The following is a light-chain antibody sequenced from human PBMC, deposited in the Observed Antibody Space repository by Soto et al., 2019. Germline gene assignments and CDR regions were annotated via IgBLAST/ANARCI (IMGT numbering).Light chain of an antibody. J-gene: IGKJ2*01. CDR1: QSISTY. Sequence: DVQMTQSPSSLSASVGDKVTITCRASQSISTYLNWYQQKPGKAPKLLIYAASSLQSGVPSRFSGTGSGTDFTLAINSLQPEDFATYYCQQTYNLPRTFGQGTKLDIK. V-gene: IGKV1-39*01. CDR2: AAS. CDR3: QQTYNLPRT.